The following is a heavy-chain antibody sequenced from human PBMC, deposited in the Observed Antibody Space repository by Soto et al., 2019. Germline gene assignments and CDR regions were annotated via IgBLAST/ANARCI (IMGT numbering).Heavy chain of an antibody. CDR2: ISAYNGNT. CDR1: GYTFTSYG. J-gene: IGHJ6*02. D-gene: IGHD3-3*01. CDR3: ARDPFLTIFGVVIWSPHYYYGMDV. Sequence: ASVKVSCKASGYTFTSYGISWLRQAPGQGIEWMGWISAYNGNTNYAQKLQGRVTMTTDTSTSTAYMELRSLRSDDTAVYYCARDPFLTIFGVVIWSPHYYYGMDVWGQGTTVTVSS. V-gene: IGHV1-18*01.